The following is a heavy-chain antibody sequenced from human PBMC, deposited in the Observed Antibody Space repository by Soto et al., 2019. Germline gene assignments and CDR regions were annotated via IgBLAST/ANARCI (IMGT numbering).Heavy chain of an antibody. CDR2: IYYSGST. Sequence: SETLSLTCTVSGGSISSGDYYWSWIRQPPGKGLEWIGYIYYSGSTYYNPSLKSRVTISVDTSKNQFSLKLSSVTAADTAVYYCARGLAAAGVYYYYGMDVWGQGTTVT. V-gene: IGHV4-30-4*02. CDR1: GGSISSGDYY. CDR3: ARGLAAAGVYYYYGMDV. D-gene: IGHD6-13*01. J-gene: IGHJ6*02.